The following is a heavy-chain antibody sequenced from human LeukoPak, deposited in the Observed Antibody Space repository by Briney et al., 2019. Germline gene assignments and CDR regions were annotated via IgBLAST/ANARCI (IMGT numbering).Heavy chain of an antibody. V-gene: IGHV4-59*01. CDR1: GGSISSYY. CDR3: ARGIWFGEFEDYYYYMDV. D-gene: IGHD3-10*01. CDR2: IYYSGST. J-gene: IGHJ6*03. Sequence: PSETLSLTCTVSGGSISSYYWSWIRQPPGKGLEWIGYIYYSGSTNYNPSLKSRVTISVDTSKNQFSLKLSSVTAADTAVYYCARGIWFGEFEDYYYYMDVWGKGTTVTVSS.